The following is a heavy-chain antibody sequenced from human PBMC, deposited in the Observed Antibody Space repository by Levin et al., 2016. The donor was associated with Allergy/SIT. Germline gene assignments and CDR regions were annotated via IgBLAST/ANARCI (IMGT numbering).Heavy chain of an antibody. J-gene: IGHJ1*01. CDR2: ISAYNGNT. D-gene: IGHD6-19*01. CDR1: GYTFTSYG. CDR3: ARSHPVADTPEYFQH. V-gene: IGHV1-18*01. Sequence: ASVKVSCKASGYTFTSYGISWVRQAPGQGLEWMGWISAYNGNTNYAQKLQGRVTMTTDTSTSTAYMELRSLRSDDTAVYYCARSHPVADTPEYFQHWGQGTLVTVSS.